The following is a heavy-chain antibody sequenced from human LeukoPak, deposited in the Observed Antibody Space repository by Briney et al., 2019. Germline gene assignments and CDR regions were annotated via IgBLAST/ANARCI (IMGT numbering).Heavy chain of an antibody. D-gene: IGHD6-19*01. CDR1: GGTFSSYA. J-gene: IGHJ6*03. CDR2: IIPIFGTA. V-gene: IGHV1-69*13. Sequence: GASVKVSCKASGGTFSSYAISWVRQAPGQGLEWMGGIIPIFGTANYAQKFQGRVTITADESTSTAYMELSSLRSEDTAVYYCARDTAVAGTDYYYYMDVWGKGTTVTVSS. CDR3: ARDTAVAGTDYYYYMDV.